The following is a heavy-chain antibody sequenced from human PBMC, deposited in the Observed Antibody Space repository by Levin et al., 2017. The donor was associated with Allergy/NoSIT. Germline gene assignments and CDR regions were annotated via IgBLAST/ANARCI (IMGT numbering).Heavy chain of an antibody. J-gene: IGHJ3*02. CDR2: IKQDGSEK. V-gene: IGHV3-7*01. D-gene: IGHD5-18*01. CDR1: GFTFSSYW. CDR3: VVTENDAFDI. Sequence: GESLKISCAASGFTFSSYWMSWVRQAPGKGLEWVANIKQDGSEKYYVDSVKGRFTISRDNAKNSLYLQMNSLRAEDTAVYYCVVTENDAFDIWGQGTMVTVSS.